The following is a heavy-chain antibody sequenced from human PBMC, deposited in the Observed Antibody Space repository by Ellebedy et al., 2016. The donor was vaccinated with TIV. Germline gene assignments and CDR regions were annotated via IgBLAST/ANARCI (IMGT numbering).Heavy chain of an antibody. CDR3: ARGRAAVPFDP. J-gene: IGHJ5*02. V-gene: IGHV4-59*12. CDR1: GGSISPYY. CDR2: ISYSGST. Sequence: MPSETLSLTCTVSGGSISPYYWSWIRQPPGKGLEWIGYISYSGSTNYNPSLQSRVTISVDASKNQFSLKLSSVTAADTAVYYCARGRAAVPFDPWGQGTLVTVSS. D-gene: IGHD6-13*01.